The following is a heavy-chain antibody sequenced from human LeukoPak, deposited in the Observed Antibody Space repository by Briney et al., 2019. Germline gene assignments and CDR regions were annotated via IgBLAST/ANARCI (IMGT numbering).Heavy chain of an antibody. J-gene: IGHJ5*02. CDR2: ISGSGGST. V-gene: IGHV3-23*01. CDR3: AKVTREPGIAAAGTNWFDP. CDR1: GFTFSSYA. D-gene: IGHD6-13*01. Sequence: PGGSLRLSCAASGFTFSSYAMSWVRQAPGKGLEWVSAISGSGGSTYYADSVKGRFTISRDNSKNTLYLQMNSLRAEDTAVYYCAKVTREPGIAAAGTNWFDPWGQGTLVTVSS.